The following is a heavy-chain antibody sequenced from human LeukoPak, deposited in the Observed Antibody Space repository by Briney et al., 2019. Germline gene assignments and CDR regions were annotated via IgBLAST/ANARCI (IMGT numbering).Heavy chain of an antibody. CDR1: GGSISSGDYY. D-gene: IGHD6-19*01. CDR3: ARDTSSGWYGGFDY. J-gene: IGHJ4*02. Sequence: SQTLSLTCTVSGGSISSGDYYWSWIRQPPGKGLEWIGYIYYSGSTYYNPSLKSRVTISVDTSKNQFSLKLSSVTAADTAVYYCARDTSSGWYGGFDYWGQGTLVTVSS. V-gene: IGHV4-30-4*01. CDR2: IYYSGST.